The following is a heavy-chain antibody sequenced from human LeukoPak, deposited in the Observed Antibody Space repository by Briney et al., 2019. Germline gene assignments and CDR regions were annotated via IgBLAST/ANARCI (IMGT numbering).Heavy chain of an antibody. CDR3: ARGVRWELLTLYFDY. J-gene: IGHJ4*02. CDR1: GGTFSSYA. CDR2: SIPILGMA. D-gene: IGHD1-26*01. Sequence: ASVKLSCKSSGGTFSSYAISWVRQPPGHGLEWMGMSIPILGMANYAQKFQGRVTITADKSTSTAYMELSSLRSEDTAVYYCARGVRWELLTLYFDYWGQGTLVTVSS. V-gene: IGHV1-69*04.